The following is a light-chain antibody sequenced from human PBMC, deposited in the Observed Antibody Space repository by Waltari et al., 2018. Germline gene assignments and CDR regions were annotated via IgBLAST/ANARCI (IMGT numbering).Light chain of an antibody. CDR3: SSYTSSTVV. CDR1: SSDVGGYNY. CDR2: DVS. V-gene: IGLV2-14*03. J-gene: IGLJ2*01. Sequence: QSALTQPASVSGSPGQSITISCTGTSSDVGGYNYVSWYQQHPGKAPKLMIYDVSNRPSGVSNRFSGSKSVTTASLTISGLQAEDEADYYCSSYTSSTVVFGGGTKLTVL.